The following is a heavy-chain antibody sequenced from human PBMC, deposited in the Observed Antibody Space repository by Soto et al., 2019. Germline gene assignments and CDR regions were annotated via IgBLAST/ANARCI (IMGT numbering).Heavy chain of an antibody. J-gene: IGHJ4*02. Sequence: GGSLRLSCAASGFTFDDYGMSWVRQAPGKGLEWVSGINWNGGSTGYADSVKGRFTISRDNAKNSLYLQMNSLRAEDTALYYCARGGGRPYSSGWYYYFDYWGQGTLVTVSS. V-gene: IGHV3-20*04. CDR1: GFTFDDYG. CDR3: ARGGGRPYSSGWYYYFDY. D-gene: IGHD6-19*01. CDR2: INWNGGST.